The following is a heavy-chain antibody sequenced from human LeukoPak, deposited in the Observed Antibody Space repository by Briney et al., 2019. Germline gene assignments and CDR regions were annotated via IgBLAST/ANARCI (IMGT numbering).Heavy chain of an antibody. CDR1: GFTVSTNY. CDR3: ARGRMSSGWHCHWFDP. V-gene: IGHV3-53*01. J-gene: IGHJ5*02. CDR2: IYSGGNT. Sequence: TGGSLRLSCAASGFTVSTNYMSWVRQAPGEGLEWVSVIYSGGNTYYADSVKGRFTISRDNSKNTLYLQMNSLRTEDTAVYYCARGRMSSGWHCHWFDPWGQGTLVTVSS. D-gene: IGHD6-19*01.